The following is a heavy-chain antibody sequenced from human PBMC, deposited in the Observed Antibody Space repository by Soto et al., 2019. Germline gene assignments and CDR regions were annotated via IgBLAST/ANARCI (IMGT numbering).Heavy chain of an antibody. J-gene: IGHJ4*02. V-gene: IGHV3-23*01. D-gene: IGHD6-13*01. CDR3: ARRSSSWYFDY. Sequence: EVQLLESGGGLVQPGGSLRLSCAASGFTFGSYAMNWVRQAPGKGLEWVSVISGSGGSTYYADSVKGRFTISRVNSKNTLYLQMNSXXXXXXXXXXXARRSSSWYFDYWGQGTLVTVSS. CDR2: ISGSGGST. CDR1: GFTFGSYA.